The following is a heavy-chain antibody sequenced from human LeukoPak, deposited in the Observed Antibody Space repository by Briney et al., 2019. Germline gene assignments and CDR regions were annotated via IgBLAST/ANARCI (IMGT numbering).Heavy chain of an antibody. D-gene: IGHD3-10*01. CDR3: ARDRGRSRFGELLPDY. CDR2: IWYDGSNK. J-gene: IGHJ4*02. V-gene: IGHV3-33*01. CDR1: GFTFSSYG. Sequence: GGSLRLSCAASGFTFSSYGMHWVRQAPGKGLEWVAVIWYDGSNKYYADPVKGRFTISRDNSKNTLYLQMNSLGAEDTAVYYCARDRGRSRFGELLPDYWGQGTLVTVSS.